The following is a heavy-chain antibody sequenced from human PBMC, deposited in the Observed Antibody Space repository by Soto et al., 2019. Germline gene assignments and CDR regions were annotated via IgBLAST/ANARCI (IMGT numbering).Heavy chain of an antibody. CDR1: GGSISSGDYY. CDR3: ARAYYHFWSGYYRAGYYFDY. Sequence: TLSLTCTVSGGSISSGDYYWSWIRQPPGKGLEWIGYIYYSGSTYYNPSLKSRVTISVDTSKNQFSLKLSSVTAADTAVYYCARAYYHFWSGYYRAGYYFDYWGQGTLVTVSS. CDR2: IYYSGST. V-gene: IGHV4-30-4*01. J-gene: IGHJ4*01. D-gene: IGHD3-3*01.